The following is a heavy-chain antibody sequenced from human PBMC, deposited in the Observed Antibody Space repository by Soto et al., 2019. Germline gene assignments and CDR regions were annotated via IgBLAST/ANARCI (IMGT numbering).Heavy chain of an antibody. CDR2: IVAANGHT. D-gene: IGHD6-19*01. CDR1: GKIFTAHT. CDR3: AAEVADSHCFDS. J-gene: IGHJ4*02. Sequence: QVRLVQSGAEVREPGASLKLSCEVSGKIFTAHTIHWVRQARGQKFEWMGCIVAANGHTKHSQHFQGRVTITRDTSTNIVYMELTSLRSEDTGLYFCAAEVADSHCFDSWGQGTLVIVSS. V-gene: IGHV1-3*01.